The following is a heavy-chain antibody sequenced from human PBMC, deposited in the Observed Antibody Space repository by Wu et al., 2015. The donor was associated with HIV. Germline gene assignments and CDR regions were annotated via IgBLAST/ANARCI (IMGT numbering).Heavy chain of an antibody. D-gene: IGHD4-17*01. CDR2: INPSGGAT. J-gene: IGHJ4*02. CDR1: GYTFTNYY. V-gene: IGHV1-2*02. Sequence: QVQLVQSGAEVKKPGASVKVSCGTSGYTFTNYYIHWVRQAPGHGLEWMAWINPSGGATIYAEAFEGRIAVTTDTSMKTVYLELESLTSGDTAIYFCARDAAPITTEFDYWGQGTLITVSS. CDR3: ARDAAPITTEFDY.